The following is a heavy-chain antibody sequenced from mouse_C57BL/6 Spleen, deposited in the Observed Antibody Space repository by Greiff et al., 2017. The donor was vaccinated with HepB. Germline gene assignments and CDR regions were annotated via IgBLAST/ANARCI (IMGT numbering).Heavy chain of an antibody. V-gene: IGHV1-59*01. J-gene: IGHJ2*01. CDR2: IDPSDSYT. D-gene: IGHD3-1*01. Sequence: VQLQQPGAELVRPGTSVKLSCKASGYTFTSYWMHWVKQRPGQGLEWIGVIDPSDSYTNYNQKFKGKATLTVDTSSSTAYMQLSSLTSEDSAVYYCARDRARGAFDYWGQGTTLTVSS. CDR3: ARDRARGAFDY. CDR1: GYTFTSYW.